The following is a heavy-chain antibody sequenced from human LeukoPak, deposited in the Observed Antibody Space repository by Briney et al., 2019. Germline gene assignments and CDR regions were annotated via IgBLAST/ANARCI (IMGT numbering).Heavy chain of an antibody. CDR2: IYPADSDT. CDR3: ARAGLDFGFGQLDIDY. V-gene: IGHV5-51*01. J-gene: IGHJ4*02. Sequence: GESLKISCKGSGYSFTSHWIAWVRQMPGKGLELMGIIYPADSDTRYSPSFQGQVTISVDKSLSTAYLQWSSLQASDSAMYYCARAGLDFGFGQLDIDYWGQGTLVTVSS. CDR1: GYSFTSHW. D-gene: IGHD3-10*01.